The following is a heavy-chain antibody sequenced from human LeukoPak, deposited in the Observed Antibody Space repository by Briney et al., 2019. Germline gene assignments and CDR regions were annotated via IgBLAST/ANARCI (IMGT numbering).Heavy chain of an antibody. CDR3: TTAPNSGSYNLPDY. CDR2: IKSKTGGGAT. CDR1: VFTLSNAW. J-gene: IGHJ4*02. D-gene: IGHD1-26*01. Sequence: GGSLRLSRASCVFTLSNAWMSWVRQARGKGLEGVGRIKSKTGGGATDYAAPVKGSFTISRDKSINTLYLQMSDLKIEDTAVYHSTTAPNSGSYNLPDYWGQGTLVTVSS. V-gene: IGHV3-15*01.